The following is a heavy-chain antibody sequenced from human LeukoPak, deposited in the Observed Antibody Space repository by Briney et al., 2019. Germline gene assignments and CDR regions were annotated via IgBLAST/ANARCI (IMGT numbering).Heavy chain of an antibody. Sequence: GGSLRLSCAASGFTVSSNYMSWVRQAPGKGLEWVPVIYSGGSTSYADSMKGQFTISRDSSKNTLYLQMNSLRAEDTAVYYCARGFWSGYYYNWFDPWGQGTLVTVSS. D-gene: IGHD3-3*01. J-gene: IGHJ5*02. V-gene: IGHV3-66*02. CDR3: ARGFWSGYYYNWFDP. CDR1: GFTVSSNY. CDR2: IYSGGST.